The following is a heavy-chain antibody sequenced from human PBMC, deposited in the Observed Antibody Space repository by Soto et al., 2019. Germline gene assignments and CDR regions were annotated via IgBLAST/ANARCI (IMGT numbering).Heavy chain of an antibody. D-gene: IGHD4-17*01. CDR1: GYTFRRKD. Sequence: GGSLKLDCAASGYTFRRKDMSCIRRSPGKVLESAAATSRTVGSTYYANSVKGPFTISRDYSKNALYLQTNSLRAEYTAVFYCAKDSFAYGLLLFFDYACQGTLLTVSS. CDR3: AKDSFAYGLLLFFDY. J-gene: IGHJ4*02. V-gene: IGHV3-23*01. CDR2: TSRTVGST.